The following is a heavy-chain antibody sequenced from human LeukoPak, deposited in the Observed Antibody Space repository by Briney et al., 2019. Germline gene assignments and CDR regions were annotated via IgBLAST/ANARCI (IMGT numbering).Heavy chain of an antibody. CDR1: GFTFSSYG. Sequence: GGSLRLSCAASGFTFSSYGMHWVRQAPGKGLEWVAVISYDGSNKYYVDSVKGRFTISRDNSKNTLFLQMNSLRAEDTAVYYCATKVVTDAFDIWGQGTMVTVSS. J-gene: IGHJ3*02. CDR2: ISYDGSNK. D-gene: IGHD3-22*01. CDR3: ATKVVTDAFDI. V-gene: IGHV3-30*03.